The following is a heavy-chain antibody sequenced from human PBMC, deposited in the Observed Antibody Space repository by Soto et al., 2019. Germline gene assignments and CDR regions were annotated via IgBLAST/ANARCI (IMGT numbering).Heavy chain of an antibody. CDR3: AALRGHEDCSSTSCPVDAFDI. D-gene: IGHD2-2*01. CDR1: GFTFTSSA. Sequence: ASVKVSCKASGFTFTSSAVQWVRQARGQRLEWIGWIVVGSGNTNYAQKFQERVTITRDMSTSTAYMELSSLRSEDTAVYYCAALRGHEDCSSTSCPVDAFDIWGQGTMVTVSS. V-gene: IGHV1-58*01. CDR2: IVVGSGNT. J-gene: IGHJ3*02.